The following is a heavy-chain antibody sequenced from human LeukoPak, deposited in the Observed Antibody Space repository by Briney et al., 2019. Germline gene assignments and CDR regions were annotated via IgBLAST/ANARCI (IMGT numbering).Heavy chain of an antibody. D-gene: IGHD2-21*01. Sequence: PSETLSLTCTVSGGSISSYYWSWIRQPPGRGLEWIGYIYYSGSTIYNPSLKSRVTISVDTSKTQSSMKLSSVSAADTAVYYSARHVGDFGIARWFDPWGQGTLVTVSS. CDR2: IYYSGST. J-gene: IGHJ5*02. CDR3: ARHVGDFGIARWFDP. V-gene: IGHV4-59*08. CDR1: GGSISSYY.